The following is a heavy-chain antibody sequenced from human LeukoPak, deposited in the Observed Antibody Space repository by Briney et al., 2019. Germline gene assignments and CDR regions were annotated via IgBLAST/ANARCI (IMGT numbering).Heavy chain of an antibody. J-gene: IGHJ4*02. V-gene: IGHV3-23*01. CDR2: ITGSGDNT. CDR3: AKMGGYFDY. D-gene: IGHD3-16*01. CDR1: GSTFSNSG. Sequence: SGGSLRLSCAASGSTFSNSGMSWVRQAPGKGLEWVSAITGSGDNTYYADSVKGRFTISRDNSKNTLYLQMSSLRAEDTAVYYCAKMGGYFDYWGQGTLVTVSS.